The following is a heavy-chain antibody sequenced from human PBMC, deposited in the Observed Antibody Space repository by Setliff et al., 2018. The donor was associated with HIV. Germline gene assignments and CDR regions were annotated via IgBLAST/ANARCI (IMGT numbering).Heavy chain of an antibody. V-gene: IGHV4-61*09. CDR2: IYTSGTT. Sequence: SETLSLTCTVSGGSISSGTYYWSWIRQPAGKGLEWIGHIYTSGTTNYNPSLKSRVTISLDTSKNQFSLKLSSVTAADTAVYYCARDRICRGGSCYVGWFDPWGQGTLVTVSS. J-gene: IGHJ5*02. D-gene: IGHD2-15*01. CDR1: GGSISSGTYY. CDR3: ARDRICRGGSCYVGWFDP.